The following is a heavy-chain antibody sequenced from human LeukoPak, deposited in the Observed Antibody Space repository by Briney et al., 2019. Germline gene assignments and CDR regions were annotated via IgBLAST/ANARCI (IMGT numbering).Heavy chain of an antibody. CDR3: ARADCSGSTCYLRRSWFDP. V-gene: IGHV3-21*01. J-gene: IGHJ5*02. Sequence: GGALRLSCAASGFTLSTFHMNWVRQAPGKGLDWVSSISTSSRYIYYRDSVKGRFTISRDDAKNSLYLQMNSLRVEDTAVYYCARADCSGSTCYLRRSWFDPWGQGTLVTVSS. CDR2: ISTSSRYI. CDR1: GFTLSTFH. D-gene: IGHD2-2*01.